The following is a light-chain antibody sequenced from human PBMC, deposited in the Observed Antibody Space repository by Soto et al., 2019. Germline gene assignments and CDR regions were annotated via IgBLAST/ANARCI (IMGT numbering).Light chain of an antibody. CDR2: GAS. V-gene: IGKV3-15*01. CDR1: QSVGTN. Sequence: EIVMTQSPATLSVSPGEGATLSCRASQSVGTNLAWFQHKPGQAPRLLIYGASTRATGIPARFSGSGSGTEFTLTISRLQSEDFAVYYCQQHNNWPPIAFGQGTRLEIK. CDR3: QQHNNWPPIA. J-gene: IGKJ5*01.